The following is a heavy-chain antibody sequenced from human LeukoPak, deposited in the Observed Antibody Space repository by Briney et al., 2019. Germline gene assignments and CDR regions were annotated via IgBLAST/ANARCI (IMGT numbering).Heavy chain of an antibody. D-gene: IGHD5-12*01. V-gene: IGHV4-39*01. CDR3: ARQYGGYNGNFDY. CDR1: GGSISSSSYY. J-gene: IGHJ4*02. CDR2: IYYSGST. Sequence: SETLSLTCTVSGGSISSSSYYWGWIRQPPGKGLEWIGSIYYSGSTYYNPSLKSRVTISVDTSKNQFSLKLSSVTAADTAVYYCARQYGGYNGNFDYWGQGTVVTVSS.